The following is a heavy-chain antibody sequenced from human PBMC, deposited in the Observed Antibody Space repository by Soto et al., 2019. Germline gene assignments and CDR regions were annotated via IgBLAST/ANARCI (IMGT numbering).Heavy chain of an antibody. CDR1: GLSFSSYS. CDR3: ASSTGYFDN. Sequence: EVQLVESGGSLVQPGGSLRLSCAASGLSFSSYSMSWVRQAPGKGLEWLSYITGSSSTIYYADSVKGRFTISRDNAKNSLYLQMNSLRDEDTAVYFCASSTGYFDNWGQGTLVTVSS. J-gene: IGHJ4*02. D-gene: IGHD3-10*01. CDR2: ITGSSSTI. V-gene: IGHV3-48*02.